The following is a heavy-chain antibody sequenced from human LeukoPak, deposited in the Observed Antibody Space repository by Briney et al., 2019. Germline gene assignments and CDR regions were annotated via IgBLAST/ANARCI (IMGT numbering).Heavy chain of an antibody. CDR1: GGSFSGYY. Sequence: SDTLSLTCAAYGGSFSGYYWSWISEPPGKGLEWIGEINHSGSTNYNPSLKSRVTISVDTSKNQFSLKLSSVTAADTAVYYCARGGRYSSGMYLAYWGQGTLVTVSS. CDR2: INHSGST. V-gene: IGHV4-34*01. D-gene: IGHD6-19*01. J-gene: IGHJ4*02. CDR3: ARGGRYSSGMYLAY.